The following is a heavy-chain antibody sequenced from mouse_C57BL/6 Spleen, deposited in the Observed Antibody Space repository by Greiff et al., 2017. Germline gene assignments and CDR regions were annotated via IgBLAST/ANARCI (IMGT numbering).Heavy chain of an antibody. Sequence: VQLQQSGAELVRPGASVTLSCKASGYTFTDYEMHWVKQTPVHGLEWIGAIDPETGGTAYNQKFKGKAILTADKSSSTADMELRSLTSEDSAVYYCTRHPYWYFDVWGTGTTVTVSS. CDR3: TRHPYWYFDV. J-gene: IGHJ1*03. V-gene: IGHV1-15*01. CDR1: GYTFTDYE. CDR2: IDPETGGT.